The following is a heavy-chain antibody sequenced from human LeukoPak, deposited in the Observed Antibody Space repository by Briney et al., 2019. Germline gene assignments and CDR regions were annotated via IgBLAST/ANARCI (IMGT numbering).Heavy chain of an antibody. J-gene: IGHJ4*02. CDR1: GGSITDNY. CDR2: IYYSGATSRYAAHYSRTP. CDR3: ARVPETDFYYDTSGYFDS. V-gene: IGHV4-59*01. Sequence: ETLSLTCNVSGGSITDNYWSWVRQTPGKGLEWVGNIYYSGATSRYAAHYSRTPTSNPSLMTRVSISVYTSTSHFSLTVPSVTAADTAVYYCARVPETDFYYDTSGYFDSWGQGILVTVSS. D-gene: IGHD3-22*01.